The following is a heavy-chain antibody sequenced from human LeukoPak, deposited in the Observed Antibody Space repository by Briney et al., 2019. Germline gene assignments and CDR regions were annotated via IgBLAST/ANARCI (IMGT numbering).Heavy chain of an antibody. J-gene: IGHJ4*02. CDR3: ARDLGYSSGWYFDY. V-gene: IGHV1-18*01. Sequence: APVKVSCKASGYTFTSYGFSWVRQAPGQGLEWMGWISAYNGNTNYAQKFQGRVTMTTDTSTSTAYMELRSLRSDDTAVYYCARDLGYSSGWYFDYWGQGTLVTVSS. CDR1: GYTFTSYG. D-gene: IGHD6-19*01. CDR2: ISAYNGNT.